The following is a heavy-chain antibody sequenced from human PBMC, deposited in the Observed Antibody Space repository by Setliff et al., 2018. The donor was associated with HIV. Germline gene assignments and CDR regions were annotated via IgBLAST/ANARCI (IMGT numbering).Heavy chain of an antibody. CDR3: ARDGDDSSGYYLGY. D-gene: IGHD3-22*01. J-gene: IGHJ4*02. CDR1: GGSISSGDYY. Sequence: SETLSLTCTVSGGSISSGDYYWSWIRQPPGEGLEWIGYIYYSGSTYYNPSLKSRVTISVDTSKNQFSLKLGSVTAADTAVYYCARDGDDSSGYYLGYWGQGTLVTVSS. CDR2: IYYSGST. V-gene: IGHV4-30-4*08.